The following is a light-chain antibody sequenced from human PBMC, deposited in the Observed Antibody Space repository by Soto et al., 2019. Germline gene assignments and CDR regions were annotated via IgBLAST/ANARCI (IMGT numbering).Light chain of an antibody. V-gene: IGKV1-33*01. Sequence: IQMTQSPSSLSASVGDRVTITCQARQDISKNLKWYQQKPGKAPKLLIYDATRPQTGAPSRYRGSGSATHFTFTIRSLQPEDVVPYYYQQYDNLLPITFGQGTRLEIK. CDR3: QQYDNLLPIT. CDR2: DAT. CDR1: QDISKN. J-gene: IGKJ5*01.